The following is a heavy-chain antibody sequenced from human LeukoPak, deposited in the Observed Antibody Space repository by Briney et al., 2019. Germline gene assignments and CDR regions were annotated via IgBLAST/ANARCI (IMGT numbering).Heavy chain of an antibody. CDR3: ARDGATPRVSLH. CDR1: GYSISSGYF. D-gene: IGHD3-10*01. V-gene: IGHV4-61*01. J-gene: IGHJ1*01. Sequence: PSETLSLTCTVSGYSISSGYFWGWIRQPPGKGLEWIGYMHYSGSTNYNPSLKSRVTMSLDTSKNQLSLKMTSVTAADTAVYYCARDGATPRVSLHWGQGTLVTVSS. CDR2: MHYSGST.